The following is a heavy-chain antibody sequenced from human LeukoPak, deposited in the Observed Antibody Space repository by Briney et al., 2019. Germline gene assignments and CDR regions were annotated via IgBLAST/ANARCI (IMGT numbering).Heavy chain of an antibody. CDR2: IYSGGST. D-gene: IGHD4-11*01. J-gene: IGHJ3*02. V-gene: IGHV3-53*01. CDR1: GFTVSSNY. CDR3: ARVSTVTKEAFDI. Sequence: GGSLRLSCAASGFTVSSNYMSWVRQAPGKGLEWVSVIYSGGSTYYADSVKGRFTISRDNSKNTLYLQMNSLRAEDTAVYYCARVSTVTKEAFDIWGQGTMVTVSS.